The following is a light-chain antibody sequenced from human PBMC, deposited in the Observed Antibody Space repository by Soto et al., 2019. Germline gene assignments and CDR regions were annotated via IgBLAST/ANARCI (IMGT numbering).Light chain of an antibody. Sequence: IQVTHSPSTLSASVGDIVTITFWASQSIGTWLAWYQQKPGKAPKLLIFDASTLESGVPSRFSGSGSGTEFALTISGLQPDDFASYYCQQYNSYPITFGQGTRLEIK. CDR3: QQYNSYPIT. J-gene: IGKJ5*01. V-gene: IGKV1-5*01. CDR2: DAS. CDR1: QSIGTW.